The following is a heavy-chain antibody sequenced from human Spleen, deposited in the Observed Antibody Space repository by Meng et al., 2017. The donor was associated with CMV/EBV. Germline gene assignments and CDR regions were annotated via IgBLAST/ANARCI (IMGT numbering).Heavy chain of an antibody. CDR3: ARNGAVVPAAVNDY. D-gene: IGHD2-2*01. Sequence: GESLKISCAASGFTFSSYSMNWVRQAPGKGLEWVSSISSSSYIYYADSVKGRFTISRDNAKNSLYLQMNSLRAEDTAVYYCARNGAVVPAAVNDYWGQGTLVTVSS. V-gene: IGHV3-21*01. J-gene: IGHJ4*02. CDR1: GFTFSSYS. CDR2: ISSSSYI.